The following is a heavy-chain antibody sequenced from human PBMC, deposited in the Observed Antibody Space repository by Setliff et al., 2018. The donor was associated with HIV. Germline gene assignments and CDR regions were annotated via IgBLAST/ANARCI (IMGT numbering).Heavy chain of an antibody. Sequence: PGESLKISCRASGYDVTRYWIGWVRQMPGKGLEWMGLIYCGDSRTRYSPSFQGQVTISADKSITTAYLQWSSLKASDTAIYYCGRYASGSYYFDYWGQGTLVTVS. CDR2: IYCGDSRT. CDR1: GYDVTRYW. J-gene: IGHJ4*02. CDR3: GRYASGSYYFDY. D-gene: IGHD3-10*01. V-gene: IGHV5-51*01.